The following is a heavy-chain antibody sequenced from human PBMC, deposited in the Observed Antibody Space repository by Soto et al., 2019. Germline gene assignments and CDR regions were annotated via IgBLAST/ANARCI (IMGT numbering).Heavy chain of an antibody. V-gene: IGHV1-3*01. J-gene: IGHJ4*02. CDR2: ISAGNGNT. D-gene: IGHD4-17*01. CDR3: ARDLYTARYGDRYDY. Sequence: QVQLVQSGAEVKMPGASVKVTCKASGYTFTSFALHWVRQAPGQRLEWVAWISAGNGNTRYSQKFQGRVTITRDTSASIANMELSSLRAEDTAVYYCARDLYTARYGDRYDYWGQGTLVTVSS. CDR1: GYTFTSFA.